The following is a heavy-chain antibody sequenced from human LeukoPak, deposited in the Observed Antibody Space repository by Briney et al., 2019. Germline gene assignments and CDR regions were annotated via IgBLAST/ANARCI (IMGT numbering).Heavy chain of an antibody. V-gene: IGHV3-30*02. Sequence: GGSLRLSGAASGFTFSSYGMHWVRQAPGKGLEWVAFIRYDGSNKYYADSVKGRFTISRDNSKNTLYLQMNSLRAEDTAVYYCAKKVSGDWYFDLWGRGTLVTVSS. D-gene: IGHD7-27*01. J-gene: IGHJ2*01. CDR1: GFTFSSYG. CDR3: AKKVSGDWYFDL. CDR2: IRYDGSNK.